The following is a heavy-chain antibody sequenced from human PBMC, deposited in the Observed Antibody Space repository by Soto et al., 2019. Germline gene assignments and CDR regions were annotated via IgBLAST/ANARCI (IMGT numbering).Heavy chain of an antibody. CDR2: IYYSGST. V-gene: IGHV4-59*01. CDR3: ARDYYDSSGYWGPGAFDI. CDR1: GGSISSYY. Sequence: XGTLSLTCTVSGGSISSYYWSWIRQPPGKGLEWIGYIYYSGSTNYNPSLKSRVTISVDTSKNQFSLKLSSVTAADTAVYYCARDYYDSSGYWGPGAFDIWGQGTMVTVSS. J-gene: IGHJ3*02. D-gene: IGHD3-22*01.